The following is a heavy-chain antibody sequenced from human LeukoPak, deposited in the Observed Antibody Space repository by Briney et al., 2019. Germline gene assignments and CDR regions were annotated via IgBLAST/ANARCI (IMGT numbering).Heavy chain of an antibody. CDR1: GGSISSYY. CDR3: AREPTVTTLRDNWFDP. D-gene: IGHD4-17*01. Sequence: SETLSLTCTVSGGSISSYYWSWIRQPPGKGLEWIGSIYYSGSTYYNPSLKSRVTISVDTSKNQFSLKLSSVTAADTAVYYCAREPTVTTLRDNWFDPWGQGTLVTVSS. CDR2: IYYSGST. V-gene: IGHV4-59*12. J-gene: IGHJ5*02.